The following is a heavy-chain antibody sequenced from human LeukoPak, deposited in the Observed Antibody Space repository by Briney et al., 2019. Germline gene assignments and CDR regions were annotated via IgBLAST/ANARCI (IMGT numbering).Heavy chain of an antibody. CDR2: ISYDGSNK. Sequence: GGSLRLSCAASGFTFSSYAMHWVRQAPGKGLEWVAVISYDGSNKYYADSVKGRFTISRDNSKNTLYLQMNSLRAEDTAVYYCASGSLLWFGELLQYFDYWGQGTLVTVSS. J-gene: IGHJ4*02. V-gene: IGHV3-30-3*01. CDR1: GFTFSSYA. CDR3: ASGSLLWFGELLQYFDY. D-gene: IGHD3-10*01.